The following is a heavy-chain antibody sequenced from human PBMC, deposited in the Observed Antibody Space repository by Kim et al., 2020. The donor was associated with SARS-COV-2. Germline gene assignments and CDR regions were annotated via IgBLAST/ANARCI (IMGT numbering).Heavy chain of an antibody. CDR2: IMSSGTT. CDR1: GGSVSSGNYH. J-gene: IGHJ4*02. Sequence: ETLSLTCTVSGGSVSSGNYHWSWIRQSPGKGLEWIGYIMSSGTTDYNPSLKSRVTMSVDISKNQFSLKLSSVTAADTAVYYCASLVAGAGGAGNWGQGTLVTVSS. D-gene: IGHD6-13*01. V-gene: IGHV4-61*01. CDR3: ASLVAGAGGAGN.